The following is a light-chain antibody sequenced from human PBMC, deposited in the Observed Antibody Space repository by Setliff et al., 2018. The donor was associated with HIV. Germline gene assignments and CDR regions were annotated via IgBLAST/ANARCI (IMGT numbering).Light chain of an antibody. J-gene: IGLJ2*01. CDR1: NSDVGAYNS. V-gene: IGLV2-14*01. Sequence: QSVLTQPASVSGSPGQSITISCTGTNSDVGAYNSVSWYQQHPGKAPKLIIYGVSNRPSGVSNRFSGSKSDNTASLTISGLQAEDEADYYCTSFTGSSTSVIFGGGTQLTVL. CDR2: GVS. CDR3: TSFTGSSTSVI.